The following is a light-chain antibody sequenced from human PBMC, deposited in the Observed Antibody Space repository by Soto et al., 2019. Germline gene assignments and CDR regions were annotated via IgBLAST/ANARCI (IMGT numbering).Light chain of an antibody. Sequence: DIQMPQSPSSLSASVGDRVTITCQASQNINNYLNWYQQKPGRAPKLLIYDASNLEAGVPSRFRGSGSGTDFTFTISSLQPEDIATYYCQQYENLPTFGQGTRLEIK. CDR1: QNINNY. CDR2: DAS. J-gene: IGKJ5*01. V-gene: IGKV1-33*01. CDR3: QQYENLPT.